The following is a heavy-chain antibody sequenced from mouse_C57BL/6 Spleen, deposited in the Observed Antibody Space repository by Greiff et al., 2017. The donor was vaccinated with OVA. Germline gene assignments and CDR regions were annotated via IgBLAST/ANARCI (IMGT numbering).Heavy chain of an antibody. CDR3: TYFDGSSDY. CDR2: IDPENGDT. V-gene: IGHV14-4*01. Sequence: EVKLQQSGAELVRPGASVKLSCTASGFNIKDDYMHWVKQRPEQGLEWIGWIDPENGDTEYASKFQGKATITADTSSNTAYLQLSSLTSEDTAVYYCTYFDGSSDYWGQGTTLTVSS. J-gene: IGHJ2*01. D-gene: IGHD2-3*01. CDR1: GFNIKDDY.